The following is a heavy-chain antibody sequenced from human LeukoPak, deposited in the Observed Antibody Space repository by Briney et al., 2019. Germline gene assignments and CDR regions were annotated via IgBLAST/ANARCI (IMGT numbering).Heavy chain of an antibody. V-gene: IGHV4-61*02. Sequence: SQTLSLTCTVSGGSISSGGYYWSWIRQPAGKGLEWIGRIYTSGSTNYNPSLKSRVTMSVDTSKNLFSLKLSSVTAADTAVYYCARESLPAAYDYWGQGTLVTVSS. CDR2: IYTSGST. CDR3: ARESLPAAYDY. J-gene: IGHJ4*02. D-gene: IGHD2-2*01. CDR1: GGSISSGGYY.